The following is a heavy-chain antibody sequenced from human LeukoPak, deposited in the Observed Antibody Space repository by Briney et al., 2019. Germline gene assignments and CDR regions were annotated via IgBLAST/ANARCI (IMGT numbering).Heavy chain of an antibody. Sequence: PGGSLRLSCAASGFTFSSYGMHWVCQAPGKGLEWVAVISYDGSNKYYADSVKGRFTISRDNSKNTLYLQMNSLRAEDTAVYYCAKDTRRRTYYDILTGYPEPIYYYYGMDVWGQGTTVTVSS. V-gene: IGHV3-30*18. CDR3: AKDTRRRTYYDILTGYPEPIYYYYGMDV. J-gene: IGHJ6*02. CDR1: GFTFSSYG. D-gene: IGHD3-9*01. CDR2: ISYDGSNK.